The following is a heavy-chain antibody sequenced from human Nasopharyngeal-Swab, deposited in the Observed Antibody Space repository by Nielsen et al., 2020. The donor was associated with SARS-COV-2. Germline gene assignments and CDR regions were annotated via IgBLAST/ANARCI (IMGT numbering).Heavy chain of an antibody. D-gene: IGHD2-15*01. CDR2: IIPIFGTA. V-gene: IGHV1-69*06. Sequence: WVRQAPRQGLEGMGGIIPIFGTANYAQKVQGRVTITADKSTSTAYMELSSLRSEDTAVYYCASPFRYCSGGSCYAGYFDYWGQGTLVTVSS. J-gene: IGHJ4*02. CDR3: ASPFRYCSGGSCYAGYFDY.